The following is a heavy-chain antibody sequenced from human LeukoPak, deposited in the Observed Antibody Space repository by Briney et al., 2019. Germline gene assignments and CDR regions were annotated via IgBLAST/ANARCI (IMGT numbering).Heavy chain of an antibody. J-gene: IGHJ3*01. D-gene: IGHD4-23*01. V-gene: IGHV4-4*07. Sequence: SETLSLTCTVSGGSLSSYYWSWIRQPAGKGLEWIGRIYTSGSSNYNPSLKSRVTMSVDTSKNQFSLKLSSVTAADTAVYYCARVGWELYDAFDVWGQGTMATVSS. CDR2: IYTSGSS. CDR3: ARVGWELYDAFDV. CDR1: GGSLSSYY.